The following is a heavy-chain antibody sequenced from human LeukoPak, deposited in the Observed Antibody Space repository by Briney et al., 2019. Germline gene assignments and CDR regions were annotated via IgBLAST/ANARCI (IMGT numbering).Heavy chain of an antibody. J-gene: IGHJ5*02. CDR3: ARLLSTSDWFDP. V-gene: IGHV4-59*08. Sequence: PSETLSLTCTVSVGSISGYYWSWIPQAPGKGLECIAYIYYSGSNNYNPSLKSRVTISVDMSKNQFSLKLTSVTAADTAVYYCARLLSTSDWFDPWGQGTLVTVSS. CDR1: VGSISGYY. D-gene: IGHD3-9*01. CDR2: IYYSGSN.